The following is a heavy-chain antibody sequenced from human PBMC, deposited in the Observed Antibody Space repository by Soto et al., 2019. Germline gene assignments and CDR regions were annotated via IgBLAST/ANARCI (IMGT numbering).Heavy chain of an antibody. V-gene: IGHV1-69*13. D-gene: IGHD3-10*01. CDR1: GGTFSSYA. Sequence: SVKVSFKASGGTFSSYAISWVRQAPGQGLEWMGGIIPIFGTANYAQKFQGRVTITADESTSTAYVELSSLRSEDTAVYYCARAKMVRGVITSYDYWGQGTLVTVSS. J-gene: IGHJ4*02. CDR2: IIPIFGTA. CDR3: ARAKMVRGVITSYDY.